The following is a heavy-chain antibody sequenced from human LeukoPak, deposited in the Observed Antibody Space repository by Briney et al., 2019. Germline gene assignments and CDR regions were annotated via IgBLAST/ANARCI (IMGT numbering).Heavy chain of an antibody. CDR2: IYYSGST. D-gene: IGHD5-24*01. CDR3: AMTPASLDV. J-gene: IGHJ6*02. V-gene: IGHV4-59*08. Sequence: SETLSLTCTVSGGSISSYYWTWIRQPPGKGLEWIGYIYYSGSTNYNPSLKSRVTISVDTSKNQFSLKLSSVTAADTAVYYCAMTPASLDVWGQGTTVTVSS. CDR1: GGSISSYY.